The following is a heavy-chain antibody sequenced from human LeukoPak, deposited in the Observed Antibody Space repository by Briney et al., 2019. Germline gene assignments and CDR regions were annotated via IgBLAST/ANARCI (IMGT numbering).Heavy chain of an antibody. Sequence: ASVKVSCKTSGNTFTSYDINWLRQATGQGHEWMGWMNPNTGNADSAQKFQGRVTMTSNISISTAYMELSSLRSEDTALYYCARCTGGDCGGAFDMWGQGTMVTVSS. D-gene: IGHD2-21*02. CDR2: MNPNTGNA. CDR1: GNTFTSYD. V-gene: IGHV1-8*01. J-gene: IGHJ3*02. CDR3: ARCTGGDCGGAFDM.